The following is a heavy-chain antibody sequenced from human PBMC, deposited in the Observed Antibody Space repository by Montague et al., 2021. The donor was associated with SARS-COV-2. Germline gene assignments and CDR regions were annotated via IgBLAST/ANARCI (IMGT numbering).Heavy chain of an antibody. J-gene: IGHJ3*01. CDR2: VSGQNGRT. D-gene: IGHD2-2*01. Sequence: SVKVSCKASGYSFSVYGINWVRQAPGQGLEWMGWVSGQNGRTSYAQNLQGRVSMTTDTPTSTAYMELSGLTSDDTAIYYCAGCYARDAFDLWGQGTMVTVSS. CDR3: AGCYARDAFDL. V-gene: IGHV1-18*01. CDR1: GYSFSVYG.